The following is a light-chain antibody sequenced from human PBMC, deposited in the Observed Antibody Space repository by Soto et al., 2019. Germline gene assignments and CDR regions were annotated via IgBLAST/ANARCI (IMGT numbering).Light chain of an antibody. Sequence: EIVLTQSPGTLSLSPGERATLSCRASQSVSSSYLAWYQQKPGQAPRLRIYGASIRASGIPDRFSGSGSGTDFTLTISRLEPEDFAVYYCQQYDKSPLYTFGQGTKLEIK. CDR2: GAS. J-gene: IGKJ2*01. CDR3: QQYDKSPLYT. CDR1: QSVSSSY. V-gene: IGKV3-20*01.